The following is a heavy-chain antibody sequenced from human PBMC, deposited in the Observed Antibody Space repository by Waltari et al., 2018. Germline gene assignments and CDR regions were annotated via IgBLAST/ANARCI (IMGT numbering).Heavy chain of an antibody. J-gene: IGHJ4*02. CDR3: ARGLYYGDYVD. D-gene: IGHD4-17*01. CDR2: IYNSGIT. V-gene: IGHV4-4*02. CDR1: GGSISSSNW. Sequence: QVQLQESGPGLVKPSGTLSLTCAVSGGSISSSNWWSWVRQPPGKGLEWIGEIYNSGITNYNPSLKIRVTISVDKSKNQFSLKLSSVTAADTAVYYCARGLYYGDYVDWGQGTLVTVSS.